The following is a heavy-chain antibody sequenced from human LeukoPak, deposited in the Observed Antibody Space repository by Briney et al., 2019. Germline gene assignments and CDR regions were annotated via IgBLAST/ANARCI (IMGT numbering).Heavy chain of an antibody. D-gene: IGHD2-2*01. CDR1: GFTFSSYW. Sequence: GGSLRLSCAASGFTFSSYWMHWLRQAPGKGLVWISRINTDGSSTTYADSVKGRFTISRDNAKNTLYLQMNSLRAEDTAVYYCARDNAGPQRFDYWGQGTLVTVSS. V-gene: IGHV3-74*01. CDR2: INTDGSST. CDR3: ARDNAGPQRFDY. J-gene: IGHJ4*02.